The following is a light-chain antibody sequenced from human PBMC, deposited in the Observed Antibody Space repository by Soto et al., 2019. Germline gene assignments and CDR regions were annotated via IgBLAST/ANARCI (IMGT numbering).Light chain of an antibody. CDR2: RDN. CDR1: SSNIGTNY. Sequence: QPVLTQPPSASGTPGQRVTISCSGSSSNIGTNYVYWYQQLPGTAPALLIYRDNQRPSGVPDRFSGSKSGTSASLAISGLRSEDEADYYCAAWDDSLSVGVFGGGTKVTVL. J-gene: IGLJ2*01. V-gene: IGLV1-47*01. CDR3: AAWDDSLSVGV.